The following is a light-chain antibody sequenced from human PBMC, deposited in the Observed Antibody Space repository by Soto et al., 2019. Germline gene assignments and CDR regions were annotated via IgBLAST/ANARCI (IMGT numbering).Light chain of an antibody. CDR2: DAS. J-gene: IGKJ3*01. CDR3: QQRSNLSFT. V-gene: IGKV3-11*01. CDR1: ESVSSY. Sequence: EIVLTQSPATLSLSPGERATLSCRASESVSSYLVWYQQKPGQAPRLLIYDASNRATGIPARFSGSGSGTQCTLTVRSLEPEDFAVYYCQQRSNLSFTFGPGTKVEIK.